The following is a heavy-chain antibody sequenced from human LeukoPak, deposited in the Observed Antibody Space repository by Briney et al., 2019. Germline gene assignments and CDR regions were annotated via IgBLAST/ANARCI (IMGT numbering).Heavy chain of an antibody. CDR2: IYDSGST. Sequence: PSETLSLTCTASGFSISSYYWSWIRQPPGKGLEWIGSIYDSGSTNYNPSLRGRVTISVDTSKNQFSLQLSSVTAADTAVYYCARSAAGRQALKHWGQGTLVTVSS. J-gene: IGHJ4*02. CDR3: ARSAAGRQALKH. V-gene: IGHV4-59*08. CDR1: GFSISSYY. D-gene: IGHD6-25*01.